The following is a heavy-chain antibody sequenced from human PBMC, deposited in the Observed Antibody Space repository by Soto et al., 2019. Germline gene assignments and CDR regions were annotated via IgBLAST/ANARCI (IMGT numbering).Heavy chain of an antibody. CDR1: GGSFSGYY. Sequence: SETLSLTCAVYGGSFSGYYWSWIRQPPGKGLEWIGEINHSGSTNYNPSLKSRVTISVDTSKNQFSLKLSSVTAADTAVYYCARGRDCSSTSCTYYMDVWGKGTTVTVS. V-gene: IGHV4-34*01. D-gene: IGHD2-2*01. CDR3: ARGRDCSSTSCTYYMDV. CDR2: INHSGST. J-gene: IGHJ6*03.